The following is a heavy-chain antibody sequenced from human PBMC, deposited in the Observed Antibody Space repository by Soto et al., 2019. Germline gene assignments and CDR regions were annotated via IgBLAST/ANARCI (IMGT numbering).Heavy chain of an antibody. V-gene: IGHV4-31*03. J-gene: IGHJ5*02. CDR2: IYHIGST. D-gene: IGHD6-19*01. CDR1: GRPVSSGGYY. CDR3: VRDRALDSSGHWFDT. Sequence: QVQLQESGPGLVKPSQTLSLTCTVSGRPVSSGGYYWTWIRQHPGRGLEWIGYIYHIGSTSYNPSLETRLTISLDSSKNQFSLNLTSVTAADTAIYYGVRDRALDSSGHWFDTWGQGILVTVSS.